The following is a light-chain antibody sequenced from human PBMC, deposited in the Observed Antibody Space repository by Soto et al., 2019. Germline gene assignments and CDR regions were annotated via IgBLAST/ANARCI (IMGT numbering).Light chain of an antibody. CDR3: QQYNNYWGLT. V-gene: IGKV1-5*03. CDR1: QSMSYW. Sequence: DIQMTQSPSTLSASVGDRVTITCRASQSMSYWLAWYQQKPGKAPKLLIYKATNLEAGVPSRFSGSGSGTEFTLTISSLQPDHIAADYCQQYNNYWGLTFGGGTRVEIK. CDR2: KAT. J-gene: IGKJ4*01.